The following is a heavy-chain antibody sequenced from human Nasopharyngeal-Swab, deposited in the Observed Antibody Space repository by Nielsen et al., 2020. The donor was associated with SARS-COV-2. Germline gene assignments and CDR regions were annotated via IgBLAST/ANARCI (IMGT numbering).Heavy chain of an antibody. Sequence: GESLKISCAASGFTYWMNWVRQAPGKGLEWVSYISSSGSTIYYADSVKGRFTISRDNAKNSLYLQMNSLRAEDTAVYYCARDALPPYYYDSSGYYYGPRWFDPWGQGTLVTVSS. CDR2: ISSSGSTI. CDR3: ARDALPPYYYDSSGYYYGPRWFDP. J-gene: IGHJ5*02. CDR1: GFTYW. D-gene: IGHD3-22*01. V-gene: IGHV3-48*03.